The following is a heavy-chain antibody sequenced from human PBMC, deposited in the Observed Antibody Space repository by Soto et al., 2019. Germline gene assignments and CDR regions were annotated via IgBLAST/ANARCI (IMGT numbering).Heavy chain of an antibody. J-gene: IGHJ5*02. CDR3: ARDSSSWGWFDP. Sequence: TLSLTCAVSGGSISSSSYYWGWIRQPPGKGLEWIGYIYYSGSTYYNPSLKSRVTISVDTSKNQFSLKLSSVTAADTAVYYCARDSSSWGWFDPWGQGTLVTVSS. D-gene: IGHD6-13*01. CDR2: IYYSGST. CDR1: GGSISSSSYY. V-gene: IGHV4-30-4*08.